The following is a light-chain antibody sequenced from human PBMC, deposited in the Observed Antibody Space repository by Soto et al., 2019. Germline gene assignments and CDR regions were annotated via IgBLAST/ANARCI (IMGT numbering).Light chain of an antibody. Sequence: EIVMTQSPATLSVSPGERVTLSCRASPSVSSNLAWYQQKPGQAPRLLIYGASTRVTDIPARFSGSGSGTEFTLTISSLQSEDFAVYYCQQYNNWPPWTFGQGTKVEIK. J-gene: IGKJ1*01. CDR2: GAS. CDR3: QQYNNWPPWT. V-gene: IGKV3-15*01. CDR1: PSVSSN.